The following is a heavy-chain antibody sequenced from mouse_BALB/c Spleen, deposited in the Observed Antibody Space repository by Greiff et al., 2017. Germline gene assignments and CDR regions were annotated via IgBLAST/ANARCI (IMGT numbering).Heavy chain of an antibody. CDR1: GYTFTSYW. J-gene: IGHJ4*01. V-gene: IGHV1-69*02. CDR3: ARRGDGYYFSYARDY. CDR2: IDPSDSYT. Sequence: QVQLQQPGAELVKPGASVKLSCKASGYTFTSYWMHWVKQRPGQGLEWIGEIDPSDSYTNYNQKFKGKATLTVDKSSSTAYMQLSSLTSEDSAVYDCARRGDGYYFSYARDYWGQGTSVTVSA. D-gene: IGHD2-3*01.